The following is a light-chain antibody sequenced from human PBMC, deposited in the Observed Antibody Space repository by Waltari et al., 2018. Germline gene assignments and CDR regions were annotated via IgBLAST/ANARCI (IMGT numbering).Light chain of an antibody. Sequence: QSALTQPRSVSGSPGQSVTFACTGTTIGGDVYDYVSWYQQHPDKTPKLILYDVTKRPSGVPDRFSGSKSVHTASLTISGLQPEDEANYYCLSYTRNDWVFGGGTKLTVL. V-gene: IGLV2-11*01. J-gene: IGLJ3*02. CDR2: DVT. CDR1: TIGGDVYDY. CDR3: LSYTRNDWV.